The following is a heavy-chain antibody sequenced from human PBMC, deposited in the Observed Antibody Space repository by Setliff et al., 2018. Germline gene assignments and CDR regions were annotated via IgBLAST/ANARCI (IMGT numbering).Heavy chain of an antibody. CDR3: ARSRLYGGWFDP. V-gene: IGHV1-2*02. Sequence: ASVKVSCKASGYTFTGYFIHWVRQAPGQGLEWMGWINPNSGGTNYAQKFQGRVTMTRGTSISTAYMELSRLRSDDTAVYSCARSRLYGGWFDPWGQGTLVTVSS. J-gene: IGHJ5*02. D-gene: IGHD4-17*01. CDR2: INPNSGGT. CDR1: GYTFTGYF.